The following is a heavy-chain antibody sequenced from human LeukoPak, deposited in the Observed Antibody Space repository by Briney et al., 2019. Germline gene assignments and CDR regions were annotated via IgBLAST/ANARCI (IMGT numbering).Heavy chain of an antibody. CDR3: ARDTGPYWYFDL. D-gene: IGHD4-17*01. Sequence: SETLSLTCTVSGGSISSYYWNWIRQPPGKGLEWIGNIYNSGTTDYNPSLRSRVTISLDTSKNQISLKLSSVTAADTAVYYCARDTGPYWYFDLWGRGTLVTVSS. J-gene: IGHJ2*01. V-gene: IGHV4-59*01. CDR1: GGSISSYY. CDR2: IYNSGTT.